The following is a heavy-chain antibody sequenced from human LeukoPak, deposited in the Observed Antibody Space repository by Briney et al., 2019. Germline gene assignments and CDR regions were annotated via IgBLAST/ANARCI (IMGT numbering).Heavy chain of an antibody. CDR1: GYTFTGYY. CDR2: INPNSGGT. J-gene: IGHJ5*02. V-gene: IGHV1-2*02. Sequence: ASVKVSCKASGYTFTGYYMHWVRQAPGQGVEGMGWINPNSGGTNYAQKFQGRVTMTRDTSISTAYMELSRLRSDDTAVYYCARDPSLWFGEFLSSWFDPWGQGTLVTVSS. CDR3: ARDPSLWFGEFLSSWFDP. D-gene: IGHD3-10*01.